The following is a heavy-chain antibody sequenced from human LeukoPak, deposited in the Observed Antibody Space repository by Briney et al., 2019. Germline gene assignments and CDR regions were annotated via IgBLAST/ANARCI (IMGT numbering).Heavy chain of an antibody. V-gene: IGHV4-4*07. J-gene: IGHJ5*02. Sequence: SETLSLTCTVSGGSISSYYWSWVRQPAGKGLEWIGRIYTSGSTNYNPSLKSRVTMSVDTSKNQFSLKLSSVTAADTAVYYCARDHPYSYFWSGQGLNWFDPWGQGTLVTVSS. CDR1: GGSISSYY. CDR3: ARDHPYSYFWSGQGLNWFDP. D-gene: IGHD3-3*01. CDR2: IYTSGST.